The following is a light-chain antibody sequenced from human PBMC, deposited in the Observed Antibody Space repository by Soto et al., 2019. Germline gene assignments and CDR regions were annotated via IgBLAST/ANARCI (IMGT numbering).Light chain of an antibody. CDR3: QQYENLPT. CDR1: QNINNY. J-gene: IGKJ5*01. Sequence: DIQMTQSPSSLSASVGDRVTITCQASQNINNYLNWYQQKPGRAPKLLIYDASNLQAGVSSRFRGSGSWTDFTFTISRLQPEDIATYYCQQYENLPTFGQGTRLEIK. CDR2: DAS. V-gene: IGKV1-33*01.